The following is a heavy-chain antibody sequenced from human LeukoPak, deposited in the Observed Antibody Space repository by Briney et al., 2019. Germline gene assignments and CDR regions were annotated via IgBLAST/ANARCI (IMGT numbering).Heavy chain of an antibody. CDR3: AGYGSGSF. Sequence: GGSLRLSCAASGFTFSSHNMNWVRQAPGKGLEWVSYISSSSSTIYYADSVKGRFTISRGNAKNSLYLQMNSLRAEDTAIYYCAGYGSGSFWGQGTLVTVFS. D-gene: IGHD3-10*01. CDR1: GFTFSSHN. CDR2: ISSSSSTI. J-gene: IGHJ4*02. V-gene: IGHV3-48*04.